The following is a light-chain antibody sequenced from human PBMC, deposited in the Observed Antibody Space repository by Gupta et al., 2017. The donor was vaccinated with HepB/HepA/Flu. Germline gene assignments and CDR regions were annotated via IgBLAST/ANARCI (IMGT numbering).Light chain of an antibody. J-gene: IGKJ1*01. Sequence: DVVMTQPPDSLAVSLGERATINCKSSQSVLYTSDSKNYLAWYQQKPGQPPKLLIYWASSRESGVPDRFSGSGSGTDFTLTISSLQAEDVAVYYCHQDRYSPPTFGQGTKVEVK. CDR2: WAS. CDR1: QSVLYTSDSKNY. V-gene: IGKV4-1*01. CDR3: HQDRYSPPT.